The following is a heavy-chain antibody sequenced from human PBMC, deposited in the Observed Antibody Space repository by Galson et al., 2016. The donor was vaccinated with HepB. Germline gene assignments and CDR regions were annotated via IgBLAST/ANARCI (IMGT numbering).Heavy chain of an antibody. Sequence: SLRLSCAASGFTFSFYAMHWVRQAPGKGLEYVSAISGNGGSTYYADSVKGRFTISGDNPKNTLYLQMSSLRTEDTAVYYCVKGGGYSSGWYKGAFDYWGQGTLVTVSS. CDR1: GFTFSFYA. V-gene: IGHV3-64D*06. J-gene: IGHJ4*02. D-gene: IGHD6-19*01. CDR2: ISGNGGST. CDR3: VKGGGYSSGWYKGAFDY.